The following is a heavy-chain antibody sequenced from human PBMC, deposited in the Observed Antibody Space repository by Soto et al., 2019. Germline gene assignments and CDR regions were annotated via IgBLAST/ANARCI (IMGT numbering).Heavy chain of an antibody. CDR2: IYYSGST. CDR1: GGYISSSSYY. CDR3: ARGRYCSGGSCRFLFDY. J-gene: IGHJ4*02. D-gene: IGHD2-15*01. Sequence: SETLSLTCTVSGGYISSSSYYWGWIRQPPGKGLEWIGSIYYSGSTYYNPSLKSRVTISVDTSKNQFSLKLSSVTAADTAVYYCARGRYCSGGSCRFLFDYWGQGTLVTVSS. V-gene: IGHV4-39*01.